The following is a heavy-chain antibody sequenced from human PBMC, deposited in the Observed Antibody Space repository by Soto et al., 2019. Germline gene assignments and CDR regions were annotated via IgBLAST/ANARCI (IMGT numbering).Heavy chain of an antibody. Sequence: ASVKVSCKTSGYTFTLYTIHWVRQAPGQRLEWMGWVNTGNGNTKYSQRFQGRVTMSRDTSASTAYMELSSLTSEDTAVYYCAKLGGGYIFGPYLDYWGQGTLVTVSS. D-gene: IGHD5-18*01. V-gene: IGHV1-3*04. CDR3: AKLGGGYIFGPYLDY. CDR1: GYTFTLYT. J-gene: IGHJ4*02. CDR2: VNTGNGNT.